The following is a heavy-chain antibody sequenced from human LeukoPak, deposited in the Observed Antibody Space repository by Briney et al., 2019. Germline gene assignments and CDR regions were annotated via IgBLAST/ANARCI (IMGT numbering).Heavy chain of an antibody. Sequence: SETLSLTCTVSGGSISNYYWSWIRQPPGKGLEWIGYIYTSGSTNYNPSLKSRVTTSVDTSKNQFSLKLSSVTAADTAVYYCARHKGGRYSGSYLDYWGQATLVTVSS. J-gene: IGHJ4*02. CDR3: ARHKGGRYSGSYLDY. CDR2: IYTSGST. CDR1: GGSISNYY. D-gene: IGHD1-26*01. V-gene: IGHV4-4*09.